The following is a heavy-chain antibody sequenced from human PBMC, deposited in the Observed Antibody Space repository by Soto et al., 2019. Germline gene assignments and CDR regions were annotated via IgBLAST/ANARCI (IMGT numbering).Heavy chain of an antibody. Sequence: QVQLVQSGAEVKKPGASVKVSCKASGYTFTNYGMHWLRQAPGQGLEWMGWINVGPGNTKYSQKFQDRVTITSDTSAITAYMERSSLTSEDTAVYYLAKYYASASYGDDALDIWGQGTVITVSS. D-gene: IGHD5-18*01. CDR3: AKYYASASYGDDALDI. J-gene: IGHJ3*02. V-gene: IGHV1-3*01. CDR1: GYTFTNYG. CDR2: INVGPGNT.